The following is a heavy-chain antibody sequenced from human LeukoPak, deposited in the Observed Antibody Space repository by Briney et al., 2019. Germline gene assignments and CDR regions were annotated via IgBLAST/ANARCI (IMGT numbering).Heavy chain of an antibody. D-gene: IGHD5-24*01. Sequence: GGSLRLSCAASGFSLSAYWMTWVRQAPGKGLEWVANINRDGSQKNHVDSVKGRFTISRDNAKNSLYLQMNSLRAEDTALYYCARALDGYSDWGQGTLVTVSS. CDR2: INRDGSQK. CDR1: GFSLSAYW. V-gene: IGHV3-7*03. J-gene: IGHJ4*02. CDR3: ARALDGYSD.